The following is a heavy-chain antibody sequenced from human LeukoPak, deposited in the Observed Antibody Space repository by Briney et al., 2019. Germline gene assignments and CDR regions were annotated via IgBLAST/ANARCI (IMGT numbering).Heavy chain of an antibody. CDR1: GLIFEVYA. Sequence: PGGSLSLSCAASGLIFEVYAMHWVRQAPGRGLGWASGINWNDDNIGYTDSVKGRFTISRDNAKNSLYLQMNSLRAEDTALYYCAKVGARRAYDAFDIWGQGTMVTVSS. CDR3: AKVGARRAYDAFDI. CDR2: INWNDDNI. V-gene: IGHV3-9*01. J-gene: IGHJ3*02.